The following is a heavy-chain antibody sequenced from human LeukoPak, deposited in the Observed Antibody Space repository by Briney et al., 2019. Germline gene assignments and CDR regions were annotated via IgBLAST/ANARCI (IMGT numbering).Heavy chain of an antibody. Sequence: GASVKVSCKASGYTFTSYGISWVRQAPGQGLEWKGWISAYNGNTNYAQKFQGRVTTTTETSTSTAYMELRSLRSDDTAVYYCARDRGRNSGNNYDSSGYYDYWGQGTLVTVSS. CDR3: ARDRGRNSGNNYDSSGYYDY. CDR1: GYTFTSYG. CDR2: ISAYNGNT. V-gene: IGHV1-18*01. J-gene: IGHJ4*02. D-gene: IGHD3-22*01.